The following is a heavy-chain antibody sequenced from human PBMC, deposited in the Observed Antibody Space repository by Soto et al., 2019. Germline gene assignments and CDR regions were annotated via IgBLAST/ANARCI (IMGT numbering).Heavy chain of an antibody. CDR2: ISSSTTTV. D-gene: IGHD2-15*01. J-gene: IGHJ5*01. CDR3: AREGVVKGFES. CDR1: GFTFSKDE. V-gene: IGHV3-48*03. Sequence: PGGSLRLSCAASGFTFSKDEMNWVRQAPGKGLEWVSCISSSTTTVYYADSVRGRFTISRDNAKNSLYLQMNSLRVEDTAIYYCAREGVVKGFESWGQGTLVTVSS.